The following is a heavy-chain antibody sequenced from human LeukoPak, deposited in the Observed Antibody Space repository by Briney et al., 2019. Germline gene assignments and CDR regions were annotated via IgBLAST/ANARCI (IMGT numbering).Heavy chain of an antibody. V-gene: IGHV3-53*01. J-gene: IGHJ4*02. D-gene: IGHD5-18*01. CDR2: IYSGGST. CDR3: ARGGFGGYRYGPNIDY. CDR1: GFTVSSNY. Sequence: GGALRLSCAASGFTVSSNYMSWVRQAPGKGLEWVSVIYSGGSTYYADSVKGRFTISRENAKNSLYLQMNSLRAGDTAVYYCARGGFGGYRYGPNIDYWGQGTLVTVSS.